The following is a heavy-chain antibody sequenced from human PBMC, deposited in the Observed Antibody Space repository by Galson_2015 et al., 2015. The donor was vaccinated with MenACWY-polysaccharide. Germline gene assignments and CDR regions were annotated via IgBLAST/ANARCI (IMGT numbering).Heavy chain of an antibody. J-gene: IGHJ4*02. CDR3: AREYSGSYWCTEPYFDY. V-gene: IGHV1-2*04. Sequence: SVKVSCKASGYTFTGYYMHWVRQAPGQGLEWMGWINPNSGGTNYAQKFQGWVTMTRDTSISTAYMELSRPRSDDTAVYYCAREYSGSYWCTEPYFDYWGQGTLVTVSS. CDR2: INPNSGGT. D-gene: IGHD1-26*01. CDR1: GYTFTGYY.